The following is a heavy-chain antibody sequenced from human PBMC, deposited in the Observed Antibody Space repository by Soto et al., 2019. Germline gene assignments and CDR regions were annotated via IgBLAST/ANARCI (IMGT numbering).Heavy chain of an antibody. J-gene: IGHJ4*02. CDR2: ISYSGST. CDR1: GGSISSFF. CDR3: ARSREHDY. V-gene: IGHV4-59*01. Sequence: PSETLSLTCTVSGGSISSFFWSWIRQSPGKGLEWIGYISYSGSTNYNPSLKSRVTMSVDTSKNQFSLKLRSVTAADTAVYYCARSREHDYWGQGTLVTVSS. D-gene: IGHD1-26*01.